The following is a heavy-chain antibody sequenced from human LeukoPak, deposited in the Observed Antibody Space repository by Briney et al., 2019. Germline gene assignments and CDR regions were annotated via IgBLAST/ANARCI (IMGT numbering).Heavy chain of an antibody. V-gene: IGHV4-61*02. CDR2: IYTNGGP. J-gene: IGHJ4*02. CDR3: ARELAGYGKLDY. Sequence: ASQTLSLTCTVSGGSISSGSYSWSWIRQPAGKGLEWIGRIYTNGGPSYNPSLKSRITISPDTSKNQFSLKLSSVTAADTAVYYCARELAGYGKLDYWGQGILVTVSS. CDR1: GGSISSGSYS. D-gene: IGHD5-12*01.